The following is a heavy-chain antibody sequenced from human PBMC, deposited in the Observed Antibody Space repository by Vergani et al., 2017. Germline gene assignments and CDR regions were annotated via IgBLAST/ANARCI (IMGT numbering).Heavy chain of an antibody. D-gene: IGHD1-1*01. CDR2: ISYDGTQK. V-gene: IGHV3-30*03. CDR3: ATKSCGTPGCQIGYFRE. CDR1: GCTSSYYG. J-gene: IGHJ1*01. Sequence: QVHLVESGGCVVQPGRSLRLSCVVSGCTSSYYGMHWVRQAPGKGLEWVAVISYDGTQKYYADSVKGRFTISRDNSKSTLYLQMNSLRTEDTAVYYCATKSCGTPGCQIGYFREWGQGTLVTVSS.